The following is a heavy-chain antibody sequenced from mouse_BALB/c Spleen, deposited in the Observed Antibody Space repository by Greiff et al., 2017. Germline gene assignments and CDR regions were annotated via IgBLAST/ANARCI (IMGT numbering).Heavy chain of an antibody. CDR2: IDPANGNT. CDR1: GFNIKDTY. V-gene: IGHV14-3*02. J-gene: IGHJ3*01. Sequence: EVKLQESGAELVKPGASVKLSCTASGFNIKDTYMHWVKQRPEQGLEWIGRIDPANGNTKYDPKFQGKATITADTSSNTAYLQLSSLTSEDTAVYYCAIDEAYWGQGTLVTVSA. CDR3: AIDEAY.